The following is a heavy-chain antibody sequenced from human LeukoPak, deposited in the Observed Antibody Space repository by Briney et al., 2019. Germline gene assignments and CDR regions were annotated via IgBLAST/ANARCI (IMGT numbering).Heavy chain of an antibody. Sequence: GASVKVSCKVSGYTLTELSMHWVRQAPGKGLEWMGGFDPEDGETIYAQKFQGRVTMTEDTSTDTAYMELSSLRSEGTAVYYCATVRLRTTGTYDAFDIWGQGTMVTVSS. V-gene: IGHV1-24*01. D-gene: IGHD1-1*01. CDR1: GYTLTELS. J-gene: IGHJ3*02. CDR2: FDPEDGET. CDR3: ATVRLRTTGTYDAFDI.